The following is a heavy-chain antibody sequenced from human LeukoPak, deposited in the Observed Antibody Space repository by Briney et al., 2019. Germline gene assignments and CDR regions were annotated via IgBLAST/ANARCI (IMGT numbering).Heavy chain of an antibody. Sequence: SETLSLTCPVSGGSVSSSRYYWGWIRQPPGKGLEWIGSIYYTGSTYYKPSLKSRVTISVDASKNQISLKLSSVTAADTAVYFCARQKSFDYLSPIDSWGQGTLVTVSS. D-gene: IGHD3-9*01. CDR3: ARQKSFDYLSPIDS. CDR2: IYYTGST. CDR1: GGSVSSSRYY. J-gene: IGHJ4*02. V-gene: IGHV4-39*01.